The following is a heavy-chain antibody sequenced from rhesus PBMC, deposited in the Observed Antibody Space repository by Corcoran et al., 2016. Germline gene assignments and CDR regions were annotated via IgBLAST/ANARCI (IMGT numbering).Heavy chain of an antibody. CDR3: ARDPGYGYSRGYFDY. J-gene: IGHJ4*01. CDR2: ISGSSGST. CDR1: GGSFSGYY. Sequence: QVQLQESGPGLVKPSETLSLTCAVSGGSFSGYYWGWIRQPPGTGLEWIGYISGSSGSTDYNPSLKSRVTILTDTSKNQFSRKLSSVTAADTAVYYCARDPGYGYSRGYFDYWGQGVLVTVSA. V-gene: IGHV4-165*01. D-gene: IGHD5-12*01.